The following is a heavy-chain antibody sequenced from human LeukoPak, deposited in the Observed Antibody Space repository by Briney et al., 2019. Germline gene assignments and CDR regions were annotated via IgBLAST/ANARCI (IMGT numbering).Heavy chain of an antibody. J-gene: IGHJ4*02. CDR1: GFTFSSYA. CDR3: ARDVVVTAMPDY. Sequence: GGSLRLSCAASGFTFSSYAMHWVRQAPGKGLEWVAVISYDGSNKYYADSVKGRFTISRDNSKNTLYLQMNSLRAEDTAVYYCARDVVVTAMPDYWGQGTLVTVSS. CDR2: ISYDGSNK. D-gene: IGHD2-21*02. V-gene: IGHV3-30-3*01.